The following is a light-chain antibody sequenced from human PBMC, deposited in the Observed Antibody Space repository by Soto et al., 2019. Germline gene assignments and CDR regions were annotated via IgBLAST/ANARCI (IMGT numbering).Light chain of an antibody. Sequence: QSALTQPASVSASPGQSITISCTETTSDVGGYNDVSWYQQHPGKAPKLIIYGVTNRPSGVSNRFSGSKSGNTASLTISGLQAEDEADYYCNSYTTTRVLFGGGTKLTVL. CDR3: NSYTTTRVL. CDR2: GVT. V-gene: IGLV2-14*01. J-gene: IGLJ2*01. CDR1: TSDVGGYND.